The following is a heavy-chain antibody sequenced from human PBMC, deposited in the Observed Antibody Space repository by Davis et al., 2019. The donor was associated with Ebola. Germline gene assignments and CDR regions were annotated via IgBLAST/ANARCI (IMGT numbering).Heavy chain of an antibody. D-gene: IGHD4-17*01. J-gene: IGHJ4*02. V-gene: IGHV3-53*01. Sequence: GESLKISCAASGFIVSSNYMSWVRQAPGKGLEWVSVIYSGGTTNYADSVKGRFTISRDNAKHSLYLQMNSLRAEDTAVYYCARDLYGDKFDYWGQGTLVTVSS. CDR3: ARDLYGDKFDY. CDR2: IYSGGTT. CDR1: GFIVSSNY.